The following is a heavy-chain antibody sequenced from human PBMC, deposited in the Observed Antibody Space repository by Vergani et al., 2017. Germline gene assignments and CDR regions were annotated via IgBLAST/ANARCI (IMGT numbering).Heavy chain of an antibody. CDR1: GYTFTSYG. J-gene: IGHJ6*02. V-gene: IGHV1-18*04. CDR3: ARDSYSSSSAYYYGMDV. Sequence: QVQLVQSGAEVKKPGASVKVSCKAFGYTFTSYGISWVRQAPGQGLEWMGWISAYNGNTNYAQKLQGRVTMTTDTSTSTAYMELRSLRSDDTAVYCCARDSYSSSSAYYYGMDVWGQGTTVTVSS. D-gene: IGHD6-6*01. CDR2: ISAYNGNT.